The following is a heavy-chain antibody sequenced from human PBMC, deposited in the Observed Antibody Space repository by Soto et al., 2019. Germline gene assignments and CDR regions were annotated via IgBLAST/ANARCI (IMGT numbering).Heavy chain of an antibody. V-gene: IGHV3-30*18. CDR3: AKDLGVGTVLYYYGMDV. J-gene: IGHJ6*02. Sequence: GGSLRLSCAASGFTFSSYGMHWVRQAPGKGLEWVAVISYDGSNKYYADSVKGRFTISRDNSKNTLYLQMNSLRAEDTAVYYCAKDLGVGTVLYYYGMDVWGQGTTVTVSS. CDR1: GFTFSSYG. D-gene: IGHD1-26*01. CDR2: ISYDGSNK.